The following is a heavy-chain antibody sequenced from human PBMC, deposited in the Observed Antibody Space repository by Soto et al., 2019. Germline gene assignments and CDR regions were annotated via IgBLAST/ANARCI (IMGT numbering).Heavy chain of an antibody. J-gene: IGHJ6*02. Sequence: QTGGSLRLSCAASGFTFSSYAMHWVRQAPGKGLEWVAVISYDGSNKYYADSVKGRFTISRDNSKNTLYLQMNSLRAEDTAVYYCARDKNFWSGYLGRRYYYYGMDVWGQGTTVTVSS. CDR3: ARDKNFWSGYLGRRYYYYGMDV. CDR1: GFTFSSYA. V-gene: IGHV3-30-3*01. CDR2: ISYDGSNK. D-gene: IGHD3-3*01.